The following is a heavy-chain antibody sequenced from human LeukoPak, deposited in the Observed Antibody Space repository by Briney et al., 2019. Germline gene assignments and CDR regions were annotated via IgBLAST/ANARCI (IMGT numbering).Heavy chain of an antibody. D-gene: IGHD4-17*01. J-gene: IGHJ5*02. CDR2: ISSSGSTI. Sequence: GGSLRLSCAASGFTFSSYEMNWVRQAPGKGLEWVSYISSSGSTIYYADSVKGRFTISRDNAKNSLYLQMNSLRAEDTAVYYCARGYGDYINWFDPWGQGTLVTVSS. CDR1: GFTFSSYE. V-gene: IGHV3-48*03. CDR3: ARGYGDYINWFDP.